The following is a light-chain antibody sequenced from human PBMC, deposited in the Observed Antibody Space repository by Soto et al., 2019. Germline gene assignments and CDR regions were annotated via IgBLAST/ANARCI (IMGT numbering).Light chain of an antibody. CDR2: DAS. CDR3: QQRSNWLT. Sequence: EIVLTQSPPTLSLSPGESATLSCRASQSVSSYLAWYQQKTGQAPRLLIYDASNRATGIPARFSGSGSGTDFTLTISSLEPEYFAVYYWQQRSNWLTFGGGTKVDIK. CDR1: QSVSSY. J-gene: IGKJ4*01. V-gene: IGKV3-11*01.